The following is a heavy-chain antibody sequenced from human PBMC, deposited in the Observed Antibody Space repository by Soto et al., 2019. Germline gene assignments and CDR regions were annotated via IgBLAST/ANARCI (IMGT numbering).Heavy chain of an antibody. CDR3: AGDSGSYWRRFDY. CDR2: INHSGST. Sequence: LSLTCAVYGGSFSGYYWSWIRQPPGKGLEWIGEINHSGSTNYNPSLKSRVTISVDTSKNQFSLKLSSVTAADTAVYYCAGDSGSYWRRFDYWGQGTLVTVSS. V-gene: IGHV4-34*01. D-gene: IGHD1-26*01. CDR1: GGSFSGYY. J-gene: IGHJ4*02.